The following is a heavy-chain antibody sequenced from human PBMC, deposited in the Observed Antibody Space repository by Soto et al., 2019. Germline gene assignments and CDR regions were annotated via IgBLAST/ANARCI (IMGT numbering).Heavy chain of an antibody. D-gene: IGHD3-10*01. CDR1: GFTFSSYG. J-gene: IGHJ4*02. CDR3: AKVRWFGELGELDY. Sequence: QVQLVESGGGVVQPGRSLRLSCAASGFTFSSYGMHWVRQAPGKGLEWVAVISYDGSNKYYADSVKGRFTISRDNSKNTLYLQMNSLRAEDTAVYYCAKVRWFGELGELDYWGQGTLVTVSS. CDR2: ISYDGSNK. V-gene: IGHV3-30*18.